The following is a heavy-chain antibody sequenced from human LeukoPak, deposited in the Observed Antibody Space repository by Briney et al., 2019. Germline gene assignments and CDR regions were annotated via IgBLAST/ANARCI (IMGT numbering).Heavy chain of an antibody. CDR1: GGSFSGYY. Sequence: SETLSLTCAVYGGSFSGYYWSWICQPPGKGLEWIGEINHSGSTNYNPSLKSRVTISVDTSKNQFSLKLSSVTAADTAVYYCARFIYGDYNNWFDPWGQGTLVTVSS. D-gene: IGHD4-17*01. V-gene: IGHV4-34*01. CDR3: ARFIYGDYNNWFDP. CDR2: INHSGST. J-gene: IGHJ5*02.